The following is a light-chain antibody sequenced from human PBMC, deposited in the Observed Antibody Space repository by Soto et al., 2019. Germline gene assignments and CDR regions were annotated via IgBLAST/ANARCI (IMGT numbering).Light chain of an antibody. CDR1: QSISSW. CDR3: QQYDYYPYS. J-gene: IGKJ2*01. V-gene: IGKV1-5*03. Sequence: DIQMTQSPSTLSAAVVDRVTITCRASQSISSWVAWYQQKPGEAPKILTFKASRLDSGVPSRFSRSGSGTEFTLTISSLQPVDFATYYCQQYDYYPYSFGQGTNLEIK. CDR2: KAS.